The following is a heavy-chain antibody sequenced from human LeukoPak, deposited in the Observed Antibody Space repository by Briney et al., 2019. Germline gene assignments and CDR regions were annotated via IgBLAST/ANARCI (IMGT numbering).Heavy chain of an antibody. CDR1: GFTFSSYW. CDR2: IHSDGSST. J-gene: IGHJ5*02. D-gene: IGHD4-17*01. Sequence: GGSLRLSCAASGFTFSSYWMHWVRQAPGKGLVWVSRIHSDGSSTSYADSVKGRFTISRDNAKNTLYLQMNSLRAEDTAVYYCARDSDDYGDFSGFDPWGQGTLVTVSS. V-gene: IGHV3-74*01. CDR3: ARDSDDYGDFSGFDP.